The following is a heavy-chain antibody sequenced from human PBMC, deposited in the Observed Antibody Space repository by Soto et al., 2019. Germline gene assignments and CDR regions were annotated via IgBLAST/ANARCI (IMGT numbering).Heavy chain of an antibody. J-gene: IGHJ4*02. Sequence: SETLSLTCTVSGGSISSYYWSWIRQPPGKGLEWIGYIYYSGSTNYNPSLKSRVTISVDTSKNQFSLKLSSVTAADTAVYYCAARCITMVRGVLPPDYWGQGTLVTVS. CDR3: AARCITMVRGVLPPDY. D-gene: IGHD3-10*01. CDR2: IYYSGST. V-gene: IGHV4-59*01. CDR1: GGSISSYY.